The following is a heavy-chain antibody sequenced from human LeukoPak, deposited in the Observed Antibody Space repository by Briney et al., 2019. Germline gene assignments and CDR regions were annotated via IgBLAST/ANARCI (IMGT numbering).Heavy chain of an antibody. V-gene: IGHV3-20*04. CDR2: INSKGGSI. J-gene: IGHJ4*02. CDR3: ARVDSDCTGGSCYTGLFDY. Sequence: PGGSLRLSCAASGFTFDDYATSWVRQAPGKGLEWVSGINSKGGSIGYADSVKGRFTISRDNAENSLYLQMNSLRAEDTALYYCARVDSDCTGGSCYTGLFDYWGQGTLVTVSS. D-gene: IGHD2-15*01. CDR1: GFTFDDYA.